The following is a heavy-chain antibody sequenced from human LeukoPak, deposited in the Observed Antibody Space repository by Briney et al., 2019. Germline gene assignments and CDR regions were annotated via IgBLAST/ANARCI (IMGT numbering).Heavy chain of an antibody. D-gene: IGHD5-24*01. Sequence: PSETLSLTCTVSGGSISSSSYYWGWIRQPPGKGLEWIGSIYYSGSAYYNPSLKSRVTISVDTSKNQFTLKLSSVTAANTAVYYXAXXPRXGYNNFDYWGQGTLVTVSS. V-gene: IGHV4-39*01. CDR1: GGSISSSSYY. J-gene: IGHJ4*02. CDR3: AXXPRXGYNNFDY. CDR2: IYYSGSA.